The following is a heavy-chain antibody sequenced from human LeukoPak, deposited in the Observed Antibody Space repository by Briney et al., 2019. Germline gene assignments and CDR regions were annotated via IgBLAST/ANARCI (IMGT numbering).Heavy chain of an antibody. Sequence: ASVKVSCKASGYTFTGYYMHWVRQAPAQGLEWMGWINPNSGGTNYAQKFQGRVTMTRDTSISTAYMELSRLTSDDTAIYYCARRDYIDYWGRGTLVTVSS. V-gene: IGHV1-2*02. CDR2: INPNSGGT. CDR3: ARRDYIDY. CDR1: GYTFTGYY. J-gene: IGHJ4*02.